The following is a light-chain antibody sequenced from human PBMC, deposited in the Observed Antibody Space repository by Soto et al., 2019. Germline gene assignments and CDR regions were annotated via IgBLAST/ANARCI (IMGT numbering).Light chain of an antibody. Sequence: EIVLTQSPGTLSLSPGASAILSCRASKSVNSNYLAWYQQKPGQAPRLLIDGASSRATGVPNRFSGSGSGTDFTLTISSLEPEDFAVYYCHQYGLSPRHPFGQGTKLEIK. J-gene: IGKJ2*01. CDR3: HQYGLSPRHP. CDR2: GAS. V-gene: IGKV3-20*01. CDR1: KSVNSNY.